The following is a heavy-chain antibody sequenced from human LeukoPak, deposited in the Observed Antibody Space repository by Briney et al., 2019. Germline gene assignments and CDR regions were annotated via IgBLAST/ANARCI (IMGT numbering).Heavy chain of an antibody. V-gene: IGHV3-23*01. CDR1: GFTFSNYP. Sequence: AGGSLRLSCAASGFTFSNYPMNWVRQAPGKGLAWVSTISGSGDYTYYADSVKGRFTISRDNSKNTLYLQMNSLRAEDTAVYYCAREFERFDYWGQGTLVTVSS. J-gene: IGHJ4*02. CDR2: ISGSGDYT. D-gene: IGHD3-16*01. CDR3: AREFERFDY.